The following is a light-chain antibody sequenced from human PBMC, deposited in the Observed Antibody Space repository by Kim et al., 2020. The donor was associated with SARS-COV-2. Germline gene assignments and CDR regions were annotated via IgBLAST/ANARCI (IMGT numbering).Light chain of an antibody. CDR3: LQHLTVPST. CDR2: GAS. J-gene: IGKJ5*01. V-gene: IGKV1-17*01. CDR1: QDIGND. Sequence: DIQMTQSPSSLSASVGDRVTITCRASQDIGNDLGWYQQNPGRAPKRLIYGASNLQSGVPSRFSGSGSETEFTLTINSLQPEDFAIYFCLQHLTVPSTFVHGTRLEIK.